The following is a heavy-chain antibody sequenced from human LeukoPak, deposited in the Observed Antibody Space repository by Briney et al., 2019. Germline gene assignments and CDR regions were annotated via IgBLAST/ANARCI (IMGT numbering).Heavy chain of an antibody. Sequence: GGSLRLSCAASGFTFSSYAMHWVRQAPGKGLEWVAVISYDGSNKYYADSVKGRFTISRDNSKNTLYLQMNSLRAEDTAVYYCARDHLDRGYSYGPDYWGQGTPVTVSS. CDR2: ISYDGSNK. V-gene: IGHV3-30-3*01. J-gene: IGHJ4*02. CDR1: GFTFSSYA. CDR3: ARDHLDRGYSYGPDY. D-gene: IGHD5-18*01.